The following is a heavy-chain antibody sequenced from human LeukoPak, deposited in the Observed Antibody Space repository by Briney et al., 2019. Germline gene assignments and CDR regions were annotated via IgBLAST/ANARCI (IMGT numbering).Heavy chain of an antibody. CDR2: ISYEKNEE. CDR3: VKGRSGSSYSPSDS. CDR1: GFTLTSYG. V-gene: IGHV3-30*18. Sequence: GTSLRLSCAASGFTLTSYGMHWVHQAPGKGLEWVAVISYEKNEEFYADSVKGRSTISRDSSKNTLYLQMNSLRPEDTAVYYCVKGRSGSSYSPSDSWGQGTLVTVSS. J-gene: IGHJ4*02. D-gene: IGHD2-15*01.